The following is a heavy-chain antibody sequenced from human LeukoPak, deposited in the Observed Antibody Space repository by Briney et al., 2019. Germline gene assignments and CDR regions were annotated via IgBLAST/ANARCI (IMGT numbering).Heavy chain of an antibody. CDR3: SRGLGY. V-gene: IGHV3-7*01. Sequence: GGSLRLSCAASGFPFSDYWMDWVRQAPGKGMEWVANIKQDGSEHYYADSVKGRFTISRDNAKNSLYLEMNSLRAEDTAVYYCSRGLGYWGQGALVTVSS. J-gene: IGHJ4*02. CDR1: GFPFSDYW. CDR2: IKQDGSEH.